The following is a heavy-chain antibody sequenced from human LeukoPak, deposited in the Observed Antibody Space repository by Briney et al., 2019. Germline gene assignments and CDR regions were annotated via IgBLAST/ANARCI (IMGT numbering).Heavy chain of an antibody. J-gene: IGHJ5*02. CDR3: ARGVATTLPRTWFDP. Sequence: SVKVSCKASGGTFSSYAISWVRQAPGQGLEWMGRIIPILGIANYAQKFQGRVTITADKSTSTAYVELSSLRSEDTAVYYCARGVATTLPRTWFDPWGQGTLVTVSS. CDR1: GGTFSSYA. CDR2: IIPILGIA. V-gene: IGHV1-69*04. D-gene: IGHD5-12*01.